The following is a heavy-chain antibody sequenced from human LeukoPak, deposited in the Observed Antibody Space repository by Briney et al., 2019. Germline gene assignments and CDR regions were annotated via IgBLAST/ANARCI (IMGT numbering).Heavy chain of an antibody. Sequence: GGSLRLSCAASGFTLSDHYMDWVRQAPGKGLEWVGRTRNRANSYTTDYAASVKGRFTISRDDLKSSLYLQMNSLRTEDTAVYYCARAPGGPTPFDYWGQGTLVTVSS. CDR1: GFTLSDHY. D-gene: IGHD4-23*01. J-gene: IGHJ4*02. V-gene: IGHV3-72*01. CDR2: TRNRANSYTT. CDR3: ARAPGGPTPFDY.